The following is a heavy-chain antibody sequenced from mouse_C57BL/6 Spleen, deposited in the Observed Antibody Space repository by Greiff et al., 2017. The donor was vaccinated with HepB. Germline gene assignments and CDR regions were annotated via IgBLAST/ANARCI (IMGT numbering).Heavy chain of an antibody. Sequence: VKLMESGPGLVQPSQSLSITCTVSGFSLTSYGVHWVRQSPGKGLEWLGVIWRGGSTDYNAAFMSRLSITKDNSKSQVFFKMNSLQADDTAIYYCAKSAGYYPHFDYWGQGTTLTVSS. CDR1: GFSLTSYG. J-gene: IGHJ2*01. CDR2: IWRGGST. CDR3: AKSAGYYPHFDY. V-gene: IGHV2-5*01. D-gene: IGHD2-3*01.